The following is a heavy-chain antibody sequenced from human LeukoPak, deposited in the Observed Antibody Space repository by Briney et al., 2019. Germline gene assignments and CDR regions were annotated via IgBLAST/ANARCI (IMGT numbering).Heavy chain of an antibody. Sequence: GASVKVSCKASGYTFTGYYMHWVRQAPGQGLEWMGWINPNSGGTNYAQKFQGRVTMTTDTTITTAYMELSRLRSDDTAVYYCARDLRAQRRTLVAASLPFYWGQGTLVTVSS. CDR3: ARDLRAQRRTLVAASLPFY. CDR2: INPNSGGT. V-gene: IGHV1-2*02. CDR1: GYTFTGYY. D-gene: IGHD2-15*01. J-gene: IGHJ4*02.